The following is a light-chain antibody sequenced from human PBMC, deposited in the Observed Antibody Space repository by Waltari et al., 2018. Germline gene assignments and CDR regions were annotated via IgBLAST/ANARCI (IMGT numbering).Light chain of an antibody. CDR1: PSISYSSNNKNY. CDR2: WTS. V-gene: IGKV4-1*01. J-gene: IGKJ5*01. CDR3: QQYYSSPIT. Sequence: DIVMTQSPDSLAVSLGERVTIDRKSSPSISYSSNNKNYLAWYQQKPGQPPKLLFYWTSTRGSGVPDRFSGSGSGTDFTLTISSLQAEDVAVYYCQQYYSSPITFGQGTRLEIK.